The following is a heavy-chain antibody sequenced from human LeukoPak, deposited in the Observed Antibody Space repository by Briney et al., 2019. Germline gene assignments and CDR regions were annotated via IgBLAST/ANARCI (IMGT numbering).Heavy chain of an antibody. D-gene: IGHD3-10*01. V-gene: IGHV6-1*01. CDR1: GDSASSNSAA. CDR2: TYYRSKWYN. J-gene: IGHJ5*02. CDR3: ARDKIWFGELLYSSFDP. Sequence: SQTLSLTCAISGDSASSNSAAWNWIRQSPSRGLEWLGRTYYRSKWYNDYAVSVKSRITINPDTSKNQFSLQLNSVTPEDTAVYYCARDKIWFGELLYSSFDPWGQGTLVTVSS.